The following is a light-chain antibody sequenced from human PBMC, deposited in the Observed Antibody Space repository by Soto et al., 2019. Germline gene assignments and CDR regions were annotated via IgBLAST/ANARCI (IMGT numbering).Light chain of an antibody. CDR2: EVT. V-gene: IGLV2-14*01. CDR3: CSYTSGTSV. J-gene: IGLJ1*01. CDR1: STDVNGHDY. Sequence: QSARAQPASVSGSPGQSITISCTGTSTDVNGHDYVSWYQQHPGKAPKVIIYEVTNRPSGISNRFSGSKSGNTASLTISGLQAEDEADYHCCSYTSGTSVFGTGTKVTVL.